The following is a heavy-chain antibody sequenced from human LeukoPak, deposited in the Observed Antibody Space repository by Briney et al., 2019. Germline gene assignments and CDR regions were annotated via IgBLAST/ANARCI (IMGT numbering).Heavy chain of an antibody. CDR2: IYHGGST. J-gene: IGHJ4*02. CDR1: GGSISIGVYS. D-gene: IGHD5-12*01. V-gene: IGHV4-30-2*01. Sequence: SETLTLTAAVSGGSISIGVYSWSWIRQPPGKGLEWIGYIYHGGSTYYNPSLKSRVTISVDRSKNHFSLKLSSVTAADTSVYYCARGGFNDGIDYWGQGNLVTVSS. CDR3: ARGGFNDGIDY.